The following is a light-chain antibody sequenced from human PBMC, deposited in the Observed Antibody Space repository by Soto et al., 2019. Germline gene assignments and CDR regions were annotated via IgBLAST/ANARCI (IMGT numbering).Light chain of an antibody. CDR1: QSISRW. J-gene: IGKJ5*01. CDR2: DAS. Sequence: DIQMTQSPSTLSASVGDRVTITFRASQSISRWLAWYQQQPGKAPKALIYDASSLKSGVPSRLSGNGSGTEYTLTIRSLQPDDFATYYCQQYNNYSTFGQGTRLEIK. V-gene: IGKV1-5*01. CDR3: QQYNNYST.